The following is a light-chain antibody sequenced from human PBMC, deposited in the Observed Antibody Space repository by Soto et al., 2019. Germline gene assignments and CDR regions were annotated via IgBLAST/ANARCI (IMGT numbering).Light chain of an antibody. Sequence: QSVLTQPPSVSAAPGQKVTISCSGSSSNIGSRYVSWYQHLPGTAPKLLIFENTKRPSGIPVRFSGSKSGASATLGITGLQTGDEADYYCGTWDNSLSAGVFGGGTKLTVL. CDR1: SSNIGSRY. CDR2: ENT. V-gene: IGLV1-51*02. J-gene: IGLJ3*02. CDR3: GTWDNSLSAGV.